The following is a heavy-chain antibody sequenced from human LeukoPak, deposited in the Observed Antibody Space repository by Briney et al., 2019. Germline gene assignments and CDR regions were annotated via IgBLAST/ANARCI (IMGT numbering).Heavy chain of an antibody. CDR1: GFTLSDYT. J-gene: IGHJ4*02. CDR2: ISTHSNYI. Sequence: GGSLRLSCAASGFTLSDYTMNWVRQAPGKGLEWVSSISTHSNYIYYVDSLKGRFTLSRDNAKNSLYLQMNSLRAEDTAVYYCARDYGDAPYWGQGTLVTVSS. CDR3: ARDYGDAPY. D-gene: IGHD4-17*01. V-gene: IGHV3-21*01.